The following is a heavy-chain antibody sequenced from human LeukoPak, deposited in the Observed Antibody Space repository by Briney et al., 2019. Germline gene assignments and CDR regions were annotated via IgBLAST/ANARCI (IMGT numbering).Heavy chain of an antibody. D-gene: IGHD3-9*01. V-gene: IGHV4-38-2*02. J-gene: IGHJ6*03. Sequence: PSETLSLTCTVSRYSISSGYFWGWIRQPPGKGLEWIGSIYRNGSTYYNPSLKSRVTISVDTSKNQFSLKLSSVTAADTAVYYCARARDQAWGVDFDWSPMRYYYYMDVWGKGTTVTISS. CDR1: RYSISSGYF. CDR3: ARARDQAWGVDFDWSPMRYYYYMDV. CDR2: IYRNGST.